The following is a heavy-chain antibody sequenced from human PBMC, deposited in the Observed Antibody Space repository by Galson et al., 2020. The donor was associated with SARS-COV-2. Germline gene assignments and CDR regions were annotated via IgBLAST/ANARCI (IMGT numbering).Heavy chain of an antibody. CDR2: ISSSGSTI. CDR3: ARMRIEMATIHYYYYGMDV. CDR1: GFTFSDYY. Sequence: TGGSLRLSCAASGFTFSDYYMSWIRQAPGKGLEWVSYISSSGSTIYYADSVKGRFTISRDNAKNSLYLQMNSLRAEDTAVYYCARMRIEMATIHYYYYGMDVWGQGTTVTVSS. D-gene: IGHD5-12*01. J-gene: IGHJ6*02. V-gene: IGHV3-11*01.